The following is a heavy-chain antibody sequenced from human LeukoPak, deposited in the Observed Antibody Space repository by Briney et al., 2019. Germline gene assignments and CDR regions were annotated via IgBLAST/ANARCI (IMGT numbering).Heavy chain of an antibody. CDR1: GASLNDYY. Sequence: SETLSLTCTVSGASLNDYYWSWIRQPPGKALEWIGFIHSSGSANSNPPLTSRVTISIDTSKSQFSLNLRSLTAADTAVYFCASGAADGYNFGFDYWGQGTLAAVSS. CDR3: ASGAADGYNFGFDY. V-gene: IGHV4-59*12. CDR2: IHSSGSA. D-gene: IGHD5-24*01. J-gene: IGHJ4*02.